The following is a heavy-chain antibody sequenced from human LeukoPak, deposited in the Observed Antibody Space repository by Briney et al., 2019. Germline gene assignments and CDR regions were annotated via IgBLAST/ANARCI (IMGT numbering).Heavy chain of an antibody. J-gene: IGHJ4*02. D-gene: IGHD1-14*01. CDR2: LYSDGNP. V-gene: IGHV3-53*01. Sequence: PGGSLRLSCAASGFTVITNDMTWVRQAPGKGLEWVSVLYSDGNPKYADSVQGRFTISRDNSKNTLYLEMNSLSPDDTAVYYCARGVEPLAANTLAYWGQGTLVTVSS. CDR1: GFTVITND. CDR3: ARGVEPLAANTLAY.